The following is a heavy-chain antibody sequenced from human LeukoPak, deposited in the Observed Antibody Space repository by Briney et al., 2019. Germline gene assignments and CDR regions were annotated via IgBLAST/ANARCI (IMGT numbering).Heavy chain of an antibody. Sequence: ETLSLTCTVSGGSISSYYWSWIRQPAGKGLEWIGRIYTSESTNYNPSLKSRVTISVDKSKNHFSLRLSSVTAADTAVYYCAREEVTSSNYYYYYMDVWGKGTTVTVSS. J-gene: IGHJ6*03. CDR2: IYTSEST. D-gene: IGHD2-21*02. CDR1: GGSISSYY. CDR3: AREEVTSSNYYYYYMDV. V-gene: IGHV4-4*07.